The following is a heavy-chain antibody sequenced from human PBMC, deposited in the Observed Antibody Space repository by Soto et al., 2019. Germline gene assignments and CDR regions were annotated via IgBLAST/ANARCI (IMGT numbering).Heavy chain of an antibody. CDR1: GFTFSDYY. Sequence: GGSLRLSCAASGFTFSDYYMSWIRQAPGKGLEWVSYISSSGSTIYYADSVKGRFTISRDNAKNSLYLQMNSLRAEDTAVYYCAKMVLVVAATQIIYYFDYWGQGTLVTVSS. V-gene: IGHV3-11*01. CDR2: ISSSGSTI. D-gene: IGHD2-15*01. CDR3: AKMVLVVAATQIIYYFDY. J-gene: IGHJ4*02.